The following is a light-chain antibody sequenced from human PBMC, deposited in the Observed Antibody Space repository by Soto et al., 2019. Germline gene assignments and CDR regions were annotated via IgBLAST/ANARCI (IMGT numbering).Light chain of an antibody. J-gene: IGLJ2*01. CDR3: AAWDDSLGGVV. Sequence: QSVLTQSPSVSEAPRQRVTITCSGSSSNIGDNPVNWYQQLPGKAPKLLIYYDDLLASGVSDRFSGSKSGTSASLAISGLQSEDEGDYYCAAWDDSLGGVVFGGGTKLTVL. V-gene: IGLV1-36*01. CDR1: SSNIGDNP. CDR2: YDD.